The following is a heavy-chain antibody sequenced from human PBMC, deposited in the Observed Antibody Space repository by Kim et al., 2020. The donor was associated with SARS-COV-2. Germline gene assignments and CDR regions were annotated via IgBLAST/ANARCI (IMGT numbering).Heavy chain of an antibody. CDR1: GFTFSSYA. CDR2: ISGSGGST. CDR3: AKDPLLWFGELFHFGSLDNDY. Sequence: GGSLRLSCAASGFTFSSYAISWVRQAPGKGLEWVSAISGSGGSTYYADSVKGRFTISRDNSKNTLYLQMNSLRAEDTAVYYCAKDPLLWFGELFHFGSLDNDYWGQGTLVTVSS. J-gene: IGHJ4*02. V-gene: IGHV3-23*01. D-gene: IGHD3-10*01.